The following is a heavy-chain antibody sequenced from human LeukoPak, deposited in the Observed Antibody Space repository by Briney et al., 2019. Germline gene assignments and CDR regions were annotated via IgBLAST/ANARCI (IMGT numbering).Heavy chain of an antibody. CDR3: ARDGGWHRFDY. J-gene: IGHJ4*02. CDR2: INEDGSQK. D-gene: IGHD6-19*01. Sequence: GGSLRLSCAASGFTFSSYGMHWVRQAPEKGLEWVAHINEDGSQKYYLGSVTGRFTISRDNAKNSLYLQMNSLSAEDTAMYYCARDGGWHRFDYWGQGTLVIVSS. V-gene: IGHV3-7*03. CDR1: GFTFSSYG.